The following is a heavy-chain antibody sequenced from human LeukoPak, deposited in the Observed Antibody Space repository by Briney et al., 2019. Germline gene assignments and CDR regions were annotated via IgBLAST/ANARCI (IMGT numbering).Heavy chain of an antibody. Sequence: GGSLRLSCAASGFTFRDYYMNWVRQAPGKGLEWVSSISSSSTIYYADSVKGRFTISRDNAKNSLYLQMNSLRAEDTAVYYCARDRPRVVVVAATPLLGYFDYWGQGTLVTVSS. CDR3: ARDRPRVVVVAATPLLGYFDY. CDR2: ISSSSTI. V-gene: IGHV3-69-1*01. CDR1: GFTFRDYY. J-gene: IGHJ4*02. D-gene: IGHD2-15*01.